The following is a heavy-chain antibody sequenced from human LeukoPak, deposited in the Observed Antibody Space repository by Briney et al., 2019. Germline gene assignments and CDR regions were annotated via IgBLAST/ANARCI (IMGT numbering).Heavy chain of an antibody. CDR3: ARDRLDTYSSSWDYYFDY. J-gene: IGHJ4*02. CDR2: ISAYNGNT. CDR1: GYTFTSYG. V-gene: IGHV1-18*01. Sequence: ASVKVSCKASGYTFTSYGISWVRQAPGQGLEWMGWISAYNGNTNYAQKFQGRVTITADESTSTAYMELSSLRSEDAAVYYCARDRLDTYSSSWDYYFDYWGQGTLVTVSS. D-gene: IGHD6-13*01.